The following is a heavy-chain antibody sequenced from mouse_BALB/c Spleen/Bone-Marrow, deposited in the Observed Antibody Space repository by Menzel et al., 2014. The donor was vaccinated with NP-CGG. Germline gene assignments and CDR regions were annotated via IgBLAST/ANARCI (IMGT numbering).Heavy chain of an antibody. CDR3: ARWVVGRDYAMDY. J-gene: IGHJ4*01. CDR1: GYTFTSYF. Sequence: QVQLQQSGPELVKPGASVRISCKASGYTFTSYFLHWVKQRPGQGLEWIGWIYPGNVNTKYNEKFKGKATLTADKSSSTAYMQLSSLTSEASAVYFCARWVVGRDYAMDYWGQGPSVTVSS. CDR2: IYPGNVNT. D-gene: IGHD1-1*01. V-gene: IGHV1S56*01.